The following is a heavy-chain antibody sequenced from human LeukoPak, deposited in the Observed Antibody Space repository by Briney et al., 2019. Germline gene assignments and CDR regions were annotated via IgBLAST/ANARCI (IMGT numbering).Heavy chain of an antibody. V-gene: IGHV4-59*08. CDR3: ARRSSSWYPFDY. J-gene: IGHJ4*02. D-gene: IGHD6-13*01. CDR2: IYYSGST. CDR1: GGSISSYY. Sequence: SETLSLTCTVSGGSISSYYWSWIRQPPGKGLEWIGYIYYSGSTNYNPSLKRRVTISVDTSKNQFSLKLSSVTAADTAVYYCARRSSSWYPFDYWGQGTLVTVSS.